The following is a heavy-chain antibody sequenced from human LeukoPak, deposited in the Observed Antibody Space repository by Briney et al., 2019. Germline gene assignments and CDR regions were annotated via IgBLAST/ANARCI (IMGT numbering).Heavy chain of an antibody. V-gene: IGHV3-23*01. CDR3: AKDVSPYGGEWDYFDY. Sequence: PGGSLRLSCAASGFIFSDYYMSWIRQAPGKGLEWVSAISASGGSTYLADSVKGRFTISRDNSKNTLYLQMNSLRAEDTAVYYCAKDVSPYGGEWDYFDYWGQGTLVTVSS. CDR1: GFIFSDYY. D-gene: IGHD4-23*01. CDR2: ISASGGST. J-gene: IGHJ4*02.